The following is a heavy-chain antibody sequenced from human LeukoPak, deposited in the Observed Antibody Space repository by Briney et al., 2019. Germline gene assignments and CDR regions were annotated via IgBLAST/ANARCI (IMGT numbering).Heavy chain of an antibody. D-gene: IGHD3-10*01. Sequence: GGSLRLSCAASGFTCSSYAMSVVRQAPGEGLEWVAAISGRGGSTYYADSVKGQFTMSRDNSKNTLYMQMNRLRAEETAVYYCAKAHHVLLWFGELLLPFDYWGQGTLVTVSS. CDR1: GFTCSSYA. J-gene: IGHJ4*02. CDR3: AKAHHVLLWFGELLLPFDY. CDR2: ISGRGGST. V-gene: IGHV3-23*01.